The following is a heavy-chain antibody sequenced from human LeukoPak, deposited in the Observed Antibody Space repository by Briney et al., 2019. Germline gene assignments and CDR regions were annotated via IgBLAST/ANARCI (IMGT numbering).Heavy chain of an antibody. Sequence: GGSLRLSCAASGFTFSDYYMSWIRQAPGKGLEWVSYIGSSGSTIYYADSVKGRFTISRDNAKNSLYLQMNSLRAEDTAVYYCAREGYCSSTSCSIRDYYYYGMDVWGQGTTVTVSS. CDR3: AREGYCSSTSCSIRDYYYYGMDV. V-gene: IGHV3-11*01. D-gene: IGHD2-2*01. CDR2: IGSSGSTI. CDR1: GFTFSDYY. J-gene: IGHJ6*02.